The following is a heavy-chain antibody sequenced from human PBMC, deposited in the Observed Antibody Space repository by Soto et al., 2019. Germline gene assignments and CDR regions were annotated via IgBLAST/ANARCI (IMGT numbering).Heavy chain of an antibody. V-gene: IGHV1-69*13. J-gene: IGHJ6*02. Sequence: GASVKVSCKASGGTFSSYAISWVRQAPGQGLEWMGGIIPIFGTANYAQKFQGRVTITADESTSTAYMELSSLRSEDTAVYYCARDRVVPAANYYYYGMGVWGQGTTVTVSS. D-gene: IGHD2-2*01. CDR1: GGTFSSYA. CDR2: IIPIFGTA. CDR3: ARDRVVPAANYYYYGMGV.